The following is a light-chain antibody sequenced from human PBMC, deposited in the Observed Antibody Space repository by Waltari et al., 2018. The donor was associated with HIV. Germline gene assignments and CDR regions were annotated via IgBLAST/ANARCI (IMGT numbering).Light chain of an antibody. CDR2: LGS. CDR1: QSLLHSNEYND. CDR3: MQGLQTPFT. Sequence: IVMTQFPLSLPVNPGDPASISCMPNQSLLHSNEYNDFNWFLQKPGQSPRLLIYLGSTRASGVPDRFSGGGSGTNFTLKIRRVEDDDVVVYYCMQGLQTPFTLGPGTKVDI. J-gene: IGKJ3*01. V-gene: IGKV2-28*01.